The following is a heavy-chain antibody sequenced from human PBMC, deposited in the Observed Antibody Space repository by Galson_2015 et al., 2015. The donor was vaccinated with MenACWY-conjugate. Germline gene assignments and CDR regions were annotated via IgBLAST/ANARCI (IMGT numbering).Heavy chain of an antibody. CDR3: ARGRGYSGFDYFDY. V-gene: IGHV3-11*06. CDR2: ITSSSSYT. CDR1: GFIFKEFH. J-gene: IGHJ4*01. D-gene: IGHD5-12*01. Sequence: SLRLSCAASGFIFKEFHMSWIRQAPGKGLEWVSYITSSSSYTKYADSAKGRFIISRDNAKNSLYLQMNSLRAEDTAVYFCARGRGYSGFDYFDYWGHGTLVTVSS.